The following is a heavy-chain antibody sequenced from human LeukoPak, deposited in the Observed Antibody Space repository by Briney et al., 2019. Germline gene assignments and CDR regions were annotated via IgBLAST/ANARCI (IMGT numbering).Heavy chain of an antibody. Sequence: SETLSLTCTVSGYSISSGYYWGWIRQPPGKGLGWIGSIYHSGSTYYNPSLKSRVTISVDTSKNQFSLKLSSVTAADTAVYYCARDQGATITPRPYFDYWGQGTLVTVSS. CDR1: GYSISSGYY. J-gene: IGHJ4*02. CDR3: ARDQGATITPRPYFDY. V-gene: IGHV4-38-2*02. CDR2: IYHSGST. D-gene: IGHD5-12*01.